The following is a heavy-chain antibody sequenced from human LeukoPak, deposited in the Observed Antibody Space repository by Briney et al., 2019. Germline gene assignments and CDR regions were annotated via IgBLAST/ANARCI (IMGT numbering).Heavy chain of an antibody. CDR2: IYSGGST. CDR3: AKEGGLYDSGGYFDY. CDR1: GFTVSSNY. J-gene: IGHJ4*02. D-gene: IGHD3-3*01. V-gene: IGHV3-53*01. Sequence: GGSLRLSCAASGFTVSSNYMSWVRQAPGKGLEWVSVIYSGGSTYYADSVKGRFTISRDNSKNTLYLQMNGLRAEDTAVYYCAKEGGLYDSGGYFDYWGQGTQVTVSS.